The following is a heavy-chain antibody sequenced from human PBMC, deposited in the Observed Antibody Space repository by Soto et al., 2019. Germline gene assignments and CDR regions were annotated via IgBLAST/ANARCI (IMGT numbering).Heavy chain of an antibody. CDR1: GGSISSSSYY. D-gene: IGHD3-10*01. CDR2: IYYSGST. CDR3: ARQYGSGSPNYYYYYYMDV. Sequence: SETLSLTCTVSGGSISSSSYYWGWIRQPPGKGLEWIGSIYYSGSTYYNPSLKSRVTISVDTSKNQFSLKLSSVTAADTAVYYCARQYGSGSPNYYYYYYMDVWGKGTTVTVSS. V-gene: IGHV4-39*01. J-gene: IGHJ6*03.